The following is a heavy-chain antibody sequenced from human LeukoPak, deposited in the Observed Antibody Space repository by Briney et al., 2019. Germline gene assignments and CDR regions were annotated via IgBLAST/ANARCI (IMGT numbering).Heavy chain of an antibody. CDR2: IVVGSGNT. CDR1: GFTFTSSA. CDR3: AAADGSYSNYYSDY. J-gene: IGHJ4*02. D-gene: IGHD4-11*01. Sequence: GTSVKVSCKASGFTFTSSAMQWVRQARGQRLEWIGWIVVGSGNTNYAQKFQERVTITRDMSTSTAYMELSSLRSEDTAVYYCAAADGSYSNYYSDYWGQGTLVTVSS. V-gene: IGHV1-58*02.